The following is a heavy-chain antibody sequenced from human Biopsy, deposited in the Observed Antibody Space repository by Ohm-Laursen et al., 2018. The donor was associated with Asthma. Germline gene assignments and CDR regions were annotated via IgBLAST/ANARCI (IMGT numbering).Heavy chain of an antibody. D-gene: IGHD7-27*01. CDR1: AYTFIGYH. CDR2: INPNGGAT. CDR3: ARVQESPGDRWFDP. V-gene: IGHV1-2*06. Sequence: GASVKVSCKASAYTFIGYHLHWVRQAPGEGLEWMGRINPNGGATIYAQKFQGRVTMTRDTSISTAYMELSRLTSDDTAVYYCARVQESPGDRWFDPWGQGTLVTVSS. J-gene: IGHJ5*02.